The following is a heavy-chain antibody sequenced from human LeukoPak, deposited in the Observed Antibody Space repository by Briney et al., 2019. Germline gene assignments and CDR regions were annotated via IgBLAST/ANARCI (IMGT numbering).Heavy chain of an antibody. V-gene: IGHV1-18*01. Sequence: ASVKVSCKASGYTFTSYGISWVRQAPGQGLEWMGWISAYNGNTNYAQKLQGRVTMTTDTSTSTAYMELRRLRSDDTAVYYCARDFFGPSLFDYWGQGTLVTVSS. J-gene: IGHJ4*02. D-gene: IGHD3-3*01. CDR3: ARDFFGPSLFDY. CDR2: ISAYNGNT. CDR1: GYTFTSYG.